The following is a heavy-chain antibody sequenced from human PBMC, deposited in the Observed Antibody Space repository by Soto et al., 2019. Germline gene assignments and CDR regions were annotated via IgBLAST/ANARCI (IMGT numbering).Heavy chain of an antibody. J-gene: IGHJ4*02. CDR2: INSDGSDT. Sequence: QLVESGGDSVQTGGSLRLSCAASGFAFSSYWMHWVRQAPGKGLVWVSRINSDGSDTGYADSVKGRFIISRDNAKSTLFFQMHNLRAEDTALYYCARDPATGLDYWGQGTLVTVSS. CDR3: ARDPATGLDY. V-gene: IGHV3-74*01. CDR1: GFAFSSYW.